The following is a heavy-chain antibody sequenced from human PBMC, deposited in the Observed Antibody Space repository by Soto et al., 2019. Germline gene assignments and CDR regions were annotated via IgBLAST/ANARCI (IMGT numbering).Heavy chain of an antibody. CDR1: GGSISSGGYY. CDR3: ARVPGGWFDP. CDR2: IYYSGST. Sequence: SETLSLTCTVSGGSISSGGYYWSWIRQHPGKGLEWIGYIYYSGSTYYNPSLKSRFTISVDTSKNQFSLKLSSVAAADTAVYYCARVPGGWFDPWGQGTLVTVSS. J-gene: IGHJ5*02. V-gene: IGHV4-31*03.